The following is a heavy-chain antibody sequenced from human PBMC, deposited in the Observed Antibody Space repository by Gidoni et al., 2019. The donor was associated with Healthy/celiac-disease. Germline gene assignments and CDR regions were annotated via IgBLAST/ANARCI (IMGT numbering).Heavy chain of an antibody. CDR2: IYYSGST. Sequence: QVQLQESGPGLVKPSQTLSLTCAVSGGSISSGGYYWSWIRQPPGKGLEWIGYIYYSGSTYYNPSLKSRVTISVDTSKNQFSLKLSSVTAADTAVYYCARALHNYDSNYMDVWGKGTTVTVSS. J-gene: IGHJ6*03. CDR3: ARALHNYDSNYMDV. V-gene: IGHV4-30-4*01. D-gene: IGHD3-22*01. CDR1: GGSISSGGYY.